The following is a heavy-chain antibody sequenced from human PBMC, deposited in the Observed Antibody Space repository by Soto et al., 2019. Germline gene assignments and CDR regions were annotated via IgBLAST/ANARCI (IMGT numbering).Heavy chain of an antibody. CDR3: ARDRPMYYDFWRGGWFDP. J-gene: IGHJ5*02. V-gene: IGHV4-34*01. D-gene: IGHD3-3*01. Sequence: SETLSLTCAVYGGSFSGYYRSWIRQPPGKGLEWIGEINHSGSTNYNPSLKSRVTISVDTSKNQFSLKLSSVTAADTAVYYCARDRPMYYDFWRGGWFDPWGQGTLVTVSS. CDR1: GGSFSGYY. CDR2: INHSGST.